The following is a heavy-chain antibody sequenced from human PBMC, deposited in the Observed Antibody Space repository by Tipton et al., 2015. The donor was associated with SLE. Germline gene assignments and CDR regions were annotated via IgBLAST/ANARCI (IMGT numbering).Heavy chain of an antibody. CDR2: IYYSGST. CDR3: ATYSSRPDYYYYMDV. J-gene: IGHJ6*03. CDR1: GGSISSGGYY. D-gene: IGHD6-13*01. Sequence: TLSPTCTVSGGSISSGGYYWSWIRQHPGKGLEWIGYIYYSGSTYYNPSLKSRVTISVDTSKNQFSLKLSSVTAADTAVYYCATYSSRPDYYYYMDVWGKGTTVTVSS. V-gene: IGHV4-31*03.